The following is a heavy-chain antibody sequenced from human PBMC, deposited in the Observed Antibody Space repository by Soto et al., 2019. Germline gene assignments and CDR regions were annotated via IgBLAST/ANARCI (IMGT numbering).Heavy chain of an antibody. D-gene: IGHD5-12*01. V-gene: IGHV1-3*01. CDR2: IIPSNGIA. Sequence: ASGKVSCKASGCTFTSYTINWVRQAPGQGLEWMGWIIPSNGIAKYSQKFQGRVTITRDTSASTAYMELSSLRSEDTAVYYCARGGRSGYDPDSWGQGTLVTVSS. J-gene: IGHJ5*01. CDR3: ARGGRSGYDPDS. CDR1: GCTFTSYT.